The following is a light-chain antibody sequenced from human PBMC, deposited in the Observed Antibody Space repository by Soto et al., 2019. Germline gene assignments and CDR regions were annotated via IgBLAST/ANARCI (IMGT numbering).Light chain of an antibody. CDR2: DVS. Sequence: QSVLAQPPSVSGAPGQRVTISCAGSSSNIGAGYNVHWYQHLPGRAPKLMIYDVSKRPSGVPDRFSGSKSGNTASLTISGLQAEDEADYFCSSFAGSYTHVFGTGTKVTVL. CDR1: SSNIGAGYN. J-gene: IGLJ1*01. V-gene: IGLV1-40*01. CDR3: SSFAGSYTHV.